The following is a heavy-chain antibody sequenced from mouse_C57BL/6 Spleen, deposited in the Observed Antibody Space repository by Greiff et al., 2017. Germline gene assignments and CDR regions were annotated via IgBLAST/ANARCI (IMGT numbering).Heavy chain of an antibody. CDR3: ARDSTGPDY. J-gene: IGHJ2*01. CDR1: GFTFSSYG. Sequence: VQLKESGGDLVKPGGSLKLSCAASGFTFSSYGMSWVRQTPDTRLEWVATISSGGSYTYYPDSVKGRFTISRDNAKNTLYLQMSSLKSEDTAMYYCARDSTGPDYWGQGTTLTVSS. D-gene: IGHD3-2*02. V-gene: IGHV5-6*01. CDR2: ISSGGSYT.